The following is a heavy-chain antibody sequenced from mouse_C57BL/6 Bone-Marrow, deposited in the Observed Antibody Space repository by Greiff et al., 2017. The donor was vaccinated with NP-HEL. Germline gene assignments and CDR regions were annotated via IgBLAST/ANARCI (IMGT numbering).Heavy chain of an antibody. Sequence: VHVKQSGAELVRPGASVKLSCTASGFNIKDDYMHWVKQRPEQGLEWIGWIDPENGDTEYASKFQGKATITADTSSNTAYLQLSSLTSEDTAVYYCTFCGNYGFDYWGQGTTLTVSS. J-gene: IGHJ2*01. CDR1: GFNIKDDY. V-gene: IGHV14-4*01. CDR3: TFCGNYGFDY. D-gene: IGHD2-1*01. CDR2: IDPENGDT.